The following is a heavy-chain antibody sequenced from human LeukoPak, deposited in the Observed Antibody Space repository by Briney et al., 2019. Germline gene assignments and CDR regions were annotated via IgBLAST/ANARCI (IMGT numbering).Heavy chain of an antibody. CDR1: GGSISSYY. D-gene: IGHD3-10*01. CDR2: IYYSGST. V-gene: IGHV4-59*01. Sequence: PSETLSLTCTVSGGSISSYYWSWIRQPPGKGLEWIGYIYYSGSTNYTPSLKSRITISVDTSRNQFSLRLNSVTAADTAVYYCARSGRGSSAGFDYWGQGTLVTVSS. J-gene: IGHJ4*02. CDR3: ARSGRGSSAGFDY.